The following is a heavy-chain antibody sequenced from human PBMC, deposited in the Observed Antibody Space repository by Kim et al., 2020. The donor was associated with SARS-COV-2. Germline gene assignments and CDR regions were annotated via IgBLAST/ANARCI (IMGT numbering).Heavy chain of an antibody. CDR1: GYSFTSYW. J-gene: IGHJ4*02. V-gene: IGHV5-51*01. CDR3: ARLEPSYGSGNSLGY. Sequence: GESLKISCKGSGYSFTSYWIGWVRQMPGKGLEWMGIIYPGDSDTRYSPSFQGQVTISADKSISTAYLQWSSLKASDTAMYYCARLEPSYGSGNSLGYWGQGTLVTVSS. D-gene: IGHD3-10*01. CDR2: IYPGDSDT.